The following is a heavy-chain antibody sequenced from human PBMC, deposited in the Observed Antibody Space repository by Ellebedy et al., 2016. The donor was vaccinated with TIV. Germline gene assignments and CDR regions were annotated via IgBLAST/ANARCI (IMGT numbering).Heavy chain of an antibody. CDR3: ARRIAVAGFDP. J-gene: IGHJ5*02. CDR2: IYSGGET. CDR1: GFSVRSAY. V-gene: IGHV3-53*01. Sequence: GESLKISCAASGFSVRSAYVTWVRQAPGKGLDWVSLIYSGGETFYADSVKGRFTIPRHNSNNKLYLQINTLRAEDTAVYYCARRIAVAGFDPWGQGTLVTVSS. D-gene: IGHD6-19*01.